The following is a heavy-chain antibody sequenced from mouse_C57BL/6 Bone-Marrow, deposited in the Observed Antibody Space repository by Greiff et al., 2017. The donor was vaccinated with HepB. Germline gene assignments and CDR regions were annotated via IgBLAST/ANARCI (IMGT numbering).Heavy chain of an antibody. CDR1: GFSLTSYG. V-gene: IGHV2-2*01. CDR2: IWSGGST. Sequence: VQVVESGPGLVQPSQSLSITCTVSGFSLTSYGVHWVRQSPGKGLEWLGVIWSGGSTDYNAAFISRLSISKDNSKSQVFFKMNSLQADDTAIYYCARNWDAWYFDVWGTGTTVTVSS. D-gene: IGHD4-1*01. CDR3: ARNWDAWYFDV. J-gene: IGHJ1*03.